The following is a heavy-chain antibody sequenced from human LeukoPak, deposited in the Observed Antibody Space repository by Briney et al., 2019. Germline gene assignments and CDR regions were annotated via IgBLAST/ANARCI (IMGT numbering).Heavy chain of an antibody. CDR1: GGSISSSSYY. V-gene: IGHV4-61*02. J-gene: IGHJ4*02. D-gene: IGHD6-19*01. Sequence: SETLSLTCTVSGGSISSSSYYWSWIRQPAGKGLEWIGRIYTSGSTNYNPSLKSRVTISVDTSKNQFSLKLSSVTAADTAVYYCARVGQLPGAQWLVDYWGQGTLVTVSS. CDR3: ARVGQLPGAQWLVDY. CDR2: IYTSGST.